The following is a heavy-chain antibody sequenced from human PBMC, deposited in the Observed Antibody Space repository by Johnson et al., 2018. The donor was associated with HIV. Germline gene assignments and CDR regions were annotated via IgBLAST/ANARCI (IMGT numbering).Heavy chain of an antibody. J-gene: IGHJ3*02. CDR2: INSDGSST. CDR1: GFTVSSNY. D-gene: IGHD3-22*01. Sequence: VQLVESGGGVVQPGKSLRLSCAASGFTVSSNYMSWVRQAPGKGLEWVSRINSDGSSTRYADSVKGRFTISRDNSKTTLYLQMNSLRSEDTAVYYCARERRLSVYYYDSSGYYRPDAFDIWGQGTMVTVSS. V-gene: IGHV3-66*02. CDR3: ARERRLSVYYYDSSGYYRPDAFDI.